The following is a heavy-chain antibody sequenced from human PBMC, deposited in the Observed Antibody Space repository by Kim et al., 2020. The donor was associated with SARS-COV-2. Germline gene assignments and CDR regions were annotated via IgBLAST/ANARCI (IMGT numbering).Heavy chain of an antibody. CDR2: ISSNGGST. D-gene: IGHD1-26*01. J-gene: IGHJ2*01. V-gene: IGHV3-64*01. Sequence: GGSLRLSCAASGFTFSSYAMHWVRQAPGKGLEYVSAISSNGGSTYYANSVKGRFTISRDNSKNTLYLQMGSLRAEDMAVYYCARGGGGSYYGLWYFDLWGRGTLVTVSS. CDR1: GFTFSSYA. CDR3: ARGGGGSYYGLWYFDL.